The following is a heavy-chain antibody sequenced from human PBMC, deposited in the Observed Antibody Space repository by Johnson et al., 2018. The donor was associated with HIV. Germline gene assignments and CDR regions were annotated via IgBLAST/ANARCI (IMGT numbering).Heavy chain of an antibody. CDR1: GFTFSSYA. V-gene: IGHV3-30*04. CDR2: ISYDGTNK. J-gene: IGHJ3*02. Sequence: QVQLVESGGGVVQPGRSLRLSCAASGFTFSSYAMHWVRQAPGKGLEWVALISYDGTNKKYTDSVKGRFTISRDNSKNTLYLQMNSLIAEDTAMYYCARHYYDSSGYSLDAFDIWGQGTMVPVSS. D-gene: IGHD3-22*01. CDR3: ARHYYDSSGYSLDAFDI.